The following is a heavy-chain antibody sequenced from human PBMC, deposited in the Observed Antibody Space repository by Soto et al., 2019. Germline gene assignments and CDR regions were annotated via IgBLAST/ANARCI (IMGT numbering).Heavy chain of an antibody. CDR2: INHSGST. D-gene: IGHD2-15*01. V-gene: IGHV4-34*01. J-gene: IGHJ3*02. Sequence: QVQLQQRGAGLLKPSETLSLTCAVYGGSFSGYYWSWIRQPPGKGLEWIGEINHSGSTNYNPSLKSRVTISVDTSKNQFSLKLSSVTAADTAVYYCARDQVVAAASDAFDIWGQGTMVTVSS. CDR1: GGSFSGYY. CDR3: ARDQVVAAASDAFDI.